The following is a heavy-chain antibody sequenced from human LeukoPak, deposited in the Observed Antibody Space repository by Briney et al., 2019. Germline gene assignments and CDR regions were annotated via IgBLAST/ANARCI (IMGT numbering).Heavy chain of an antibody. CDR2: IASDGSST. CDR1: GFTFSSYW. CDR3: ARGRPHGNDY. V-gene: IGHV3-74*01. D-gene: IGHD4-23*01. Sequence: GGSLRLSCAASGFTFSSYWMNWVRQAPGKGLVWVSRIASDGSSTTYADSVKGRFSISRDNAKNTLYLQMNSLRVEDTAVYYCARGRPHGNDYWGQGTLVTVPS. J-gene: IGHJ4*02.